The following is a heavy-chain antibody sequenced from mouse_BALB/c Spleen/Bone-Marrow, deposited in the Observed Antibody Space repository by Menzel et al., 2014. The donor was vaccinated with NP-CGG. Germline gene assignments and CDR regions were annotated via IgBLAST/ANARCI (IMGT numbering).Heavy chain of an antibody. D-gene: IGHD2-2*01. CDR3: ARNYGYGKSFAY. CDR1: GFNIKDTY. V-gene: IGHV14-3*02. Sequence: VQLQQSGAELVKPGASVKLSRTASGFNIKDTYMHWVKQRPEQGLEWIGRIDPANGNTKYDPKFQGKATITADTSSNTAYLQLSSLTSEDIAVYYCARNYGYGKSFAYWGQGTLVTVSA. J-gene: IGHJ3*01. CDR2: IDPANGNT.